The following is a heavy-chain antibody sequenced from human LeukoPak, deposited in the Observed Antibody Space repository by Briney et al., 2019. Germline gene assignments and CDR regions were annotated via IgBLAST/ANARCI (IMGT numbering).Heavy chain of an antibody. V-gene: IGHV3-7*01. D-gene: IGHD3-3*01. CDR1: GFTFSSYW. CDR2: IKQDGSEK. Sequence: GGSLRLSCAASGFTFSSYWMSWVRQAPGKGLEWVANIKQDGSEKYYVDSVKGRFTISRDNAKNSLYLQMNSLRAEDTAVYYCARVRFLGYYYMDVWGKGTTVTVSS. CDR3: ARVRFLGYYYMDV. J-gene: IGHJ6*03.